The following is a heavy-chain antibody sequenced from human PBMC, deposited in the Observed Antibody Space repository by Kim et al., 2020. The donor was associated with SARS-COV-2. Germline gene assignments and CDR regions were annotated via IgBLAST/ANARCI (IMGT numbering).Heavy chain of an antibody. D-gene: IGHD6-6*01. CDR1: GGSFSGYY. CDR2: INHSGST. V-gene: IGHV4-34*01. J-gene: IGHJ6*02. Sequence: SETLSLTCAVYGGSFSGYYWSWIRQPPGKGLEWIGEINHSGSTNYNPSLKSRVTISVDTSKNQFSLKLSSVTAADTAVYYCARASGAARNSYYYYYGMDVWGQGTTVTVSS. CDR3: ARASGAARNSYYYYYGMDV.